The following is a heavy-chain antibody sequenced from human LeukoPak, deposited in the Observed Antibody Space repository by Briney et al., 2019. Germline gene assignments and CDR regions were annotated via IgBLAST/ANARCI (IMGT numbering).Heavy chain of an antibody. J-gene: IGHJ4*02. Sequence: HPGGSLRLSCAASGFTFSSYAMHWVRHAPGKGLEWVSGISWNSGSIGYADSVKGRFTISRDNAKNSLYLQMNSLRAEDTALYYCAKDYGYSYATSYYFDYWGQGTLVTVSS. CDR1: GFTFSSYA. CDR2: ISWNSGSI. CDR3: AKDYGYSYATSYYFDY. V-gene: IGHV3-9*01. D-gene: IGHD5-18*01.